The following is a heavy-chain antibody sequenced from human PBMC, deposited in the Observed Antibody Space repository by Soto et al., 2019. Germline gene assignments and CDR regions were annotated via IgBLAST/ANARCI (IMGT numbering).Heavy chain of an antibody. J-gene: IGHJ4*02. CDR1: GGSFDSTGYY. CDR3: ATVPIVGTTPSYFDY. D-gene: IGHD1-1*01. CDR2: IYYSGST. Sequence: SETLSLTCTVSGGSFDSTGYYWAWVRQPPGKGLEWIAYIYYSGSTYYNPSLKSRLTISVDTSRNQLSLSLSSVTAADTAVYYCATVPIVGTTPSYFDYWGQRTLVTVSS. V-gene: IGHV4-39*01.